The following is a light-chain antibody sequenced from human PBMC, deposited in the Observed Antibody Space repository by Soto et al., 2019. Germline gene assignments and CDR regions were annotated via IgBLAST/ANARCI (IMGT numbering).Light chain of an antibody. Sequence: ETVLTQSPATLSLSPGESATLSCRASQSVSTYLAWYQQKPGQAPRLLIYDASNRVTGIPARFRGSGSGTDFTLTISGLEPEDSAVYYCQQFDDSVTFGQGTRLEIK. V-gene: IGKV3-11*01. J-gene: IGKJ5*01. CDR2: DAS. CDR1: QSVSTY. CDR3: QQFDDSVT.